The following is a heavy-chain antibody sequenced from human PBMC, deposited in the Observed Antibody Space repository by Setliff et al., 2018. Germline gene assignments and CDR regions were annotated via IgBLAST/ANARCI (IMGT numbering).Heavy chain of an antibody. CDR3: ASSRDYNFWSGYYSPLDY. CDR1: GSTFSSYA. CDR2: IIPIFGTA. D-gene: IGHD3-3*01. V-gene: IGHV1-69*13. J-gene: IGHJ4*02. Sequence: SVKVSCKASGSTFSSYAISWVRQAPGQGLEWMGGIIPIFGTANYAQKFQGRVTITADESTGTAYMELSSLGSEDTAVYYCASSRDYNFWSGYYSPLDYWGQGTLVTVSS.